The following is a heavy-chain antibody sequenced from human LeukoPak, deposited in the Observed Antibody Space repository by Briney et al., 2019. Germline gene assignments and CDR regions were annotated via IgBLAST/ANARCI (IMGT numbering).Heavy chain of an antibody. J-gene: IGHJ4*02. D-gene: IGHD3-22*01. CDR3: ARARNYYDSSGSSDY. CDR2: INLNSGGT. CDR1: GYTFTGYY. Sequence: ASVKVSCKASGYTFTGYYMHWVRQAPGQGLEWMGWINLNSGGTNYAQKFQGRVTMTRDMSISTAYMELSRLRSDDTAVYYCARARNYYDSSGSSDYWGQGTLVTVSS. V-gene: IGHV1-2*02.